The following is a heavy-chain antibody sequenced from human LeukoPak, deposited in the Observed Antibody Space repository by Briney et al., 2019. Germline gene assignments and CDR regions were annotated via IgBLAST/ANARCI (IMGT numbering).Heavy chain of an antibody. J-gene: IGHJ6*02. V-gene: IGHV1-3*01. CDR2: INAGNGNT. CDR3: AREDTRSGYYGMDV. Sequence: ASVKVSCKASGYTFTRYAVHWVRQAPGQRLEWMGWINAGNGNTKYSQKFQGRVTITRDTSASTAYMELSSLRSEDTAVYYCAREDTRSGYYGMDVWGQGTTVTVSS. D-gene: IGHD3-10*01. CDR1: GYTFTRYA.